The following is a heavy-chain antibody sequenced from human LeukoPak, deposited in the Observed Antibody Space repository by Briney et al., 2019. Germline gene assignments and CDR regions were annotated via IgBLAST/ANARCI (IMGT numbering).Heavy chain of an antibody. CDR2: INPNSGGT. CDR1: GYTFTGYY. D-gene: IGHD6-6*01. CDR3: AREEHSSSSGFDY. V-gene: IGHV1-2*02. J-gene: IGHJ4*02. Sequence: ASVKVSCKASGYTFTGYYMHWVRQAPGQGLEWMGWINPNSGGTNYAQKFQGRVTMTRDTSISTDYMELSRLRSDDTAVYYCAREEHSSSSGFDYWGQGTLVTVSS.